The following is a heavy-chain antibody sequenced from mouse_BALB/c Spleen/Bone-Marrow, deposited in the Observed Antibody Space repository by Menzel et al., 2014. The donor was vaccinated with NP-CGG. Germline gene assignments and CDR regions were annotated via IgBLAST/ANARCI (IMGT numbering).Heavy chain of an antibody. Sequence: QVQLQQSGAELVKPGASVKLSCKASGYTFTSYYMYWVKQRPGQGLEWIGEINPSNGGTNFNEKFKSKATLTADKSSSTAYMQLSSLTSEDSAVYYCTREGDSPFAYWGQGTLVTASA. V-gene: IGHV1S81*02. CDR2: INPSNGGT. CDR1: GYTFTSYY. D-gene: IGHD2-13*01. CDR3: TREGDSPFAY. J-gene: IGHJ3*01.